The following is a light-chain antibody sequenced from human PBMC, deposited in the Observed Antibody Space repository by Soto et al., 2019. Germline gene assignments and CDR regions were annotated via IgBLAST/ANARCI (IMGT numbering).Light chain of an antibody. Sequence: EFVLTQSPGKLSLSPGERATLSCRASQSISSGFLAWYQQKPGQAPRLLIYGASHRGTGIPDRFSGSGSGTDFTLTISRLEPEDFAVYYCQQYGSSPPLTFSGGTKVEIK. J-gene: IGKJ4*01. CDR1: QSISSGF. CDR2: GAS. V-gene: IGKV3-20*01. CDR3: QQYGSSPPLT.